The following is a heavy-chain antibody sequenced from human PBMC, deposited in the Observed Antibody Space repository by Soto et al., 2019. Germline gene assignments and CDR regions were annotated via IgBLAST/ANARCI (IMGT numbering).Heavy chain of an antibody. D-gene: IGHD2-21*01. CDR1: GGTVSRYT. V-gene: IGHV1-69*04. CDR3: ARXXYXGGDCYFINNRPDNLFAP. CDR2: IIPILFIA. J-gene: IGHJ5*02. Sequence: ASVKVSCKASGGTVSRYTISLVRQAPVQVLELIVRIIPILFIANYSQKFQGRFTITSYKATITSYIELIILISDYTSVYYCARXXYXGGDCYFINNRPDNLFAPWGQGTLVTVSS.